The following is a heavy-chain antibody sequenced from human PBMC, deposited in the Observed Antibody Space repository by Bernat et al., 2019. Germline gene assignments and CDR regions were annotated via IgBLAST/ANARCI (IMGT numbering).Heavy chain of an antibody. CDR3: ARSLGGPYQFDH. D-gene: IGHD2-2*01. Sequence: EVQLVESGGDLVQPGGSLRLSCAVSGFTFSTYWMHWVRQDPGKGLVWVSRVNGDGSSAAYAASVKGRFTISRENAKNTLFLQMDSLRAEDTAVYYCARSLGGPYQFDHWGQGTLVTVSS. J-gene: IGHJ4*02. V-gene: IGHV3-74*01. CDR2: VNGDGSSA. CDR1: GFTFSTYW.